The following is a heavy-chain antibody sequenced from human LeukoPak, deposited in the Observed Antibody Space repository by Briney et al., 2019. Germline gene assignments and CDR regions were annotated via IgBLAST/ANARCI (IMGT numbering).Heavy chain of an antibody. CDR2: INSDGGST. Sequence: GGSLRLSCTASGFTFSSYWMHWVRQAPRKGLVWVSRINSDGGSTSYADSVKGRLTISRDNAKNTLYLQMNSLRAEDTAVYYCARRIQGMAPYFFDYWGQGTLVTVSS. V-gene: IGHV3-74*01. CDR3: ARRIQGMAPYFFDY. D-gene: IGHD5-24*01. J-gene: IGHJ4*02. CDR1: GFTFSSYW.